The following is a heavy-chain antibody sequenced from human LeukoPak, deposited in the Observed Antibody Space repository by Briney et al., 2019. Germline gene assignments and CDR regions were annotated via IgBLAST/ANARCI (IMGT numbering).Heavy chain of an antibody. D-gene: IGHD3-22*01. CDR1: DDSITSGTCY. Sequence: SETLSLTCTISDDSITSGTCYWAWVRQPPGKGLEWIGAIYYNGDTYYNPSLKGRVAISVDTSRNQFSLKLNSVAAADTAVYYCARADRGNYYFYYMDVWGKGTTVTVSS. J-gene: IGHJ6*03. CDR3: ARADRGNYYFYYMDV. V-gene: IGHV4-39*07. CDR2: IYYNGDT.